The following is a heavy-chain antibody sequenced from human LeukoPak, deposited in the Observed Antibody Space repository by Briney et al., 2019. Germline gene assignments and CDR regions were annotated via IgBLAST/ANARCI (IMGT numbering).Heavy chain of an antibody. J-gene: IGHJ6*03. V-gene: IGHV3-48*01. CDR1: GFTFSSYS. Sequence: GGSLRLSCAASGFTFSSYSMNWVRQAPGKGLEWVSYISSSSSTIYYADSVKGRFTISRDNAKNSLYLQMNSLRAEDTAVYYCARDPTRGYCSGGSCYLGYYYYYMDVWGKGTTVTISS. CDR2: ISSSSSTI. CDR3: ARDPTRGYCSGGSCYLGYYYYYMDV. D-gene: IGHD2-15*01.